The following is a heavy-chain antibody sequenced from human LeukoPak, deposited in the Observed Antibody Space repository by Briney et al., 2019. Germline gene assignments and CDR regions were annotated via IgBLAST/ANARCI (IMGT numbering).Heavy chain of an antibody. J-gene: IGHJ4*02. CDR3: ARIRRDSSSWSYYFDY. V-gene: IGHV1-69*05. CDR2: IIPIFGTA. D-gene: IGHD6-13*01. Sequence: SVKVSCKASGDTFSSYTVSWVRQAPGQGLEWMGGIIPIFGTANYAQKFQGRVTITTDESTSTAYMELSSLRSEDTAVYYCARIRRDSSSWSYYFDYRGQGTLVTVSS. CDR1: GDTFSSYT.